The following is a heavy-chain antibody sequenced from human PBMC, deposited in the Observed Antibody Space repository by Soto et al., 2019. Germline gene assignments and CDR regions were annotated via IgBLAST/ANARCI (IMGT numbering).Heavy chain of an antibody. Sequence: VQLVESGGGLVKPGGSLRLSCAASGFAFTNAWMNWVRQAPGKGLEWVGRIKSKTDGGTTDYAAPVKGRFTISGDYSITTLNLQMTCYQTVDTAGYYCASAFGFWCYCYGLDVWGQGTTVTVSS. D-gene: IGHD3-10*01. J-gene: IGHJ6*02. CDR2: IKSKTDGGTT. V-gene: IGHV3-15*07. CDR3: ASAFGFWCYCYGLDV. CDR1: GFAFTNAW.